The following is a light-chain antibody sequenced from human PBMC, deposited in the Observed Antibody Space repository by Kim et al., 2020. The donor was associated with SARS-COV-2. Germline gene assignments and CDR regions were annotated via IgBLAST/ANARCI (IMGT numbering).Light chain of an antibody. CDR2: DNY. J-gene: IGLJ1*01. V-gene: IGLV1-51*01. Sequence: ATFSRSASISNIVQHYVSGYLPLPGTDPQLLIDDNYARPSGLPDRCSGSKSGTSATLGITGLQTVDEADYYCGSWDNSLNDFVFGTGTKVTVL. CDR3: GSWDNSLNDFV. CDR1: ISNIVQHY.